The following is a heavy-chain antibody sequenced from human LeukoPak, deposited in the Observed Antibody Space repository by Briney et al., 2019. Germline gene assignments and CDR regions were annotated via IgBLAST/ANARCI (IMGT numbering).Heavy chain of an antibody. CDR2: IIPIFGTA. J-gene: IGHJ4*02. D-gene: IGHD7-27*01. V-gene: IGHV1-69*13. CDR3: AGALNWGSPIDY. Sequence: SVKVSCKASGGTFSSCAISWVRQAPGQGLEWMGGIIPIFGTANYAQKFQGRVTIIADESTSTAYMELSSLRSEDTAVYYCAGALNWGSPIDYWGQGTLVTVSS. CDR1: GGTFSSCA.